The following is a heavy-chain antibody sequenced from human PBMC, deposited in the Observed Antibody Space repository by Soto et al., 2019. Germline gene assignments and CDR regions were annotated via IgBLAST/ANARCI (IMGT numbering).Heavy chain of an antibody. Sequence: SETLSLTCNFPGGSFSSGGYYWTWIRQHPGKGLEWIGNIHHSGSTFYNPSLKSRVSISVDTSKNQFSLKLSSVTAADTAVYFCVRGVLSWGQGTLVTVSS. CDR3: VRGVLS. CDR1: GGSFSSGGYY. V-gene: IGHV4-31*03. J-gene: IGHJ1*01. D-gene: IGHD3-10*01. CDR2: IHHSGST.